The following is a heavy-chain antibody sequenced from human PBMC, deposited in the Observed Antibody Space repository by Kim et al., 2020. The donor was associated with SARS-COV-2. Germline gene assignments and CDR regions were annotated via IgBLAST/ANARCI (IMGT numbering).Heavy chain of an antibody. J-gene: IGHJ6*02. CDR2: IKTDGSSI. D-gene: IGHD2-15*01. CDR3: ARRYCSGGSCYLDV. V-gene: IGHV3-74*01. Sequence: GGSLRLSCAASGFTFSSYWMHWVRQAPGKGLVWVSCIKTDGSSIIYADSVKGRFTISRDNAKNTLYLQMNSLRAEDTAVYYCARRYCSGGSCYLDVWGQGTTVTVSS. CDR1: GFTFSSYW.